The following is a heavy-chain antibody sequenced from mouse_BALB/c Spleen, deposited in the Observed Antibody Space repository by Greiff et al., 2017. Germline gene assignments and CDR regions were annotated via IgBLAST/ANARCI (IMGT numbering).Heavy chain of an antibody. CDR2: ISSGGSYT. D-gene: IGHD2-3*01. CDR3: TRGGIYDGYYDY. CDR1: GFTFSSYT. J-gene: IGHJ2*01. Sequence: EVKLVESGGGLVKPGGSLKLSCAASGFTFSSYTMSWVRQTPGKRLEWVATISSGGSYTYYPDSVNGRFTISRDNAKNTLYLQMSSLKSEDTAMYYCTRGGIYDGYYDYWGQGTTLTVSS. V-gene: IGHV5-6-4*01.